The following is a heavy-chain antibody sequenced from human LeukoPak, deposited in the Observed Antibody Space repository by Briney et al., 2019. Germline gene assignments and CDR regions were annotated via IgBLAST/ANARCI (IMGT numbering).Heavy chain of an antibody. CDR2: INPNSGGT. CDR1: GYTFTTYG. Sequence: GASVKVSCKTSGYTFTTYGILWVRQAPGQGLEWMGWINPNSGGTNYAQKFQGRVTMTRDTSISTAYMELSRLRSDDTAVYYCARVLDYYDSSGYYVVDYWGQGTLVTVSS. J-gene: IGHJ4*02. CDR3: ARVLDYYDSSGYYVVDY. D-gene: IGHD3-22*01. V-gene: IGHV1-2*02.